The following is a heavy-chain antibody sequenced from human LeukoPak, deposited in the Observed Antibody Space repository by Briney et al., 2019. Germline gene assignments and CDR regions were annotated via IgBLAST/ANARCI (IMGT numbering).Heavy chain of an antibody. J-gene: IGHJ4*02. CDR3: ARGWWGYYDSSGYGYSFFDY. CDR2: ISSSGGTV. Sequence: GGSLRLSCAASGFTFSTYEMNWVRQAPGTGLEWVAYISSSGGTVKYADSVKGRFTISRDSAKNSLYLQMNSLRAEDTAVYYCARGWWGYYDSSGYGYSFFDYWGQGTLVTVSS. CDR1: GFTFSTYE. V-gene: IGHV3-48*03. D-gene: IGHD3-22*01.